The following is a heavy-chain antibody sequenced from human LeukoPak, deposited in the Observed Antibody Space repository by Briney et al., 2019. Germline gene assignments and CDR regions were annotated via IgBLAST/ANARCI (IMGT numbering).Heavy chain of an antibody. CDR2: INHSGST. J-gene: IGHJ4*02. CDR1: GGSFSDDY. Sequence: PSETLSLTCDVYGGSFSDDYWSWIHQPPGKGLEWIGEINHSGSTNYNPSLKSRVTISVDTSKNQFSLKLSSETAADTAVYYCAREGKYSSNDYWGQGTLVTVSS. D-gene: IGHD6-19*01. V-gene: IGHV4-34*01. CDR3: AREGKYSSNDY.